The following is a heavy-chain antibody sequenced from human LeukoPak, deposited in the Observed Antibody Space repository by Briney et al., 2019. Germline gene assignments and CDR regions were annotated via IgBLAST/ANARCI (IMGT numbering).Heavy chain of an antibody. CDR3: ARHFWGEYHKFNH. Sequence: KPSETLSLTCTVSPGSIANYYWSWIRHPPGKGREWIGYIYYSGNTNYNPSLMSRVRMSVDRSKNQFSLKLSSVPAADTAVYYCARHFWGEYHKFNHCGQGTLVTVSS. J-gene: IGHJ4*02. CDR1: PGSIANYY. V-gene: IGHV4-59*01. D-gene: IGHD3-16*01. CDR2: IYYSGNT.